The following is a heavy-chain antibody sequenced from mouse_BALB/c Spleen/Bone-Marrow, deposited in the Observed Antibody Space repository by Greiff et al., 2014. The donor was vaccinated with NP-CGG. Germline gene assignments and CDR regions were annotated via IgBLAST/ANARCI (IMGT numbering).Heavy chain of an antibody. D-gene: IGHD3-3*01. CDR2: IYPSDSYT. J-gene: IGHJ4*01. CDR3: TRRGTGNAMDY. Sequence: QVQLQQSGAELVRPGASVKLSCKASGYTFTSYWINWVMQRPGQGLEWIGNIYPSDSYTNYNQKFKDKATLTVDKSSSTAYMQLSSPTSEDSAVYYCTRRGTGNAMDYWGQGTSVTVSS. V-gene: IGHV1-69*02. CDR1: GYTFTSYW.